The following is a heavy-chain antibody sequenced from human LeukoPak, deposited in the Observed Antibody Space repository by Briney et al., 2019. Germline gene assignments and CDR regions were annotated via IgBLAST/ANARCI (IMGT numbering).Heavy chain of an antibody. CDR3: ARDWLIGSGYSLSWFDP. V-gene: IGHV1-69*13. Sequence: GASVKVSCKASRGTFSSYAISWVRQAPGQGLEWMGGIIPIFGTANHAQKLQGRVTMTADESTSTAYMELSSLRSEDTAVYYCARDWLIGSGYSLSWFDPWGQGTLVTVSS. CDR2: IIPIFGTA. D-gene: IGHD5-12*01. CDR1: RGTFSSYA. J-gene: IGHJ5*02.